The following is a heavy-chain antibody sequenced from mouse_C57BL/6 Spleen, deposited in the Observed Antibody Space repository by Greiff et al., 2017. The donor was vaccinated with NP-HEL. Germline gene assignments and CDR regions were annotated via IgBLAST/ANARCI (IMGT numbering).Heavy chain of an antibody. D-gene: IGHD1-1*01. Sequence: QVQLQQPGAELVKPGASVKLSCKASGYTFTSYWMHWVKQRPGQGLEWIGMIHPNSGRTNYNEKFKSTATLTVDKSSSTAYMQLSILTSEDSAVYYCARRGPTVVSYYAMDYWGQGTSVTVSS. J-gene: IGHJ4*01. CDR3: ARRGPTVVSYYAMDY. V-gene: IGHV1-64*01. CDR2: IHPNSGRT. CDR1: GYTFTSYW.